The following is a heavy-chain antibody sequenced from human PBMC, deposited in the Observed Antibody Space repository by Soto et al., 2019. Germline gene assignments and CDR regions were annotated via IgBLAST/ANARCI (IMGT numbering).Heavy chain of an antibody. CDR2: IYYSGST. J-gene: IGHJ6*02. CDR3: ARAYSSSFLDYGDTNYYYYYGMDV. CDR1: GGSISSYY. V-gene: IGHV4-59*01. Sequence: SETLSLTCTVSGGSISSYYCSWIRQPPGKGLEWIGYIYYSGSTNYNPSLKSRVTISVDTSKNQFSLKLSSVTAADTAVYYCARAYSSSFLDYGDTNYYYYYGMDVWGQGTTVTVSS. D-gene: IGHD4-17*01.